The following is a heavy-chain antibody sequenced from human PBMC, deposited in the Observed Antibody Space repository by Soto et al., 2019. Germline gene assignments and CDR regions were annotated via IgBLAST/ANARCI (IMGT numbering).Heavy chain of an antibody. Sequence: GGSLRLSCSASGFTFSSYGMHWVRQAPGKGLEWVAVISYDGSNKYYADSVKGRFTISRDNSKNTLYLQMNSLRAEDTAVYYCAKDFSIEGYAFDIWGQGTMVTVSS. CDR1: GFTFSSYG. J-gene: IGHJ3*02. D-gene: IGHD3-16*02. CDR2: ISYDGSNK. V-gene: IGHV3-30*18. CDR3: AKDFSIEGYAFDI.